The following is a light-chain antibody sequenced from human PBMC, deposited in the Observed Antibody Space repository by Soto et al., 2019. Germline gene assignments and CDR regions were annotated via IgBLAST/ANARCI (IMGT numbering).Light chain of an antibody. CDR2: GAS. J-gene: IGKJ2*01. V-gene: IGKV3-20*01. Sequence: ESLLTQSPGTLALSPGQRATLSCRASESISRDYLAWYQQRLGQAPRLLIYGASSGATGIQDRFSGSESGTDFTLTISRLEPEDFAIYYCQQYGGVPYTFGQGTKLEIK. CDR1: ESISRDY. CDR3: QQYGGVPYT.